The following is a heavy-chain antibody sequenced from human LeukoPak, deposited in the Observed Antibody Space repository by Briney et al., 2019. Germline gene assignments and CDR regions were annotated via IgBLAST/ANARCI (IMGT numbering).Heavy chain of an antibody. Sequence: GGSLRLSCAASGFTFSSYAMSWVRQAPGKGLEWVSAISGSGGSTYYADSVKGRFTISRDNSKNTLYLQMNSLRAEDTAVYYCAKDNGVGITMIVVDESDAFDIWGQGTMVTVSS. V-gene: IGHV3-23*01. D-gene: IGHD3-22*01. J-gene: IGHJ3*02. CDR2: ISGSGGST. CDR1: GFTFSSYA. CDR3: AKDNGVGITMIVVDESDAFDI.